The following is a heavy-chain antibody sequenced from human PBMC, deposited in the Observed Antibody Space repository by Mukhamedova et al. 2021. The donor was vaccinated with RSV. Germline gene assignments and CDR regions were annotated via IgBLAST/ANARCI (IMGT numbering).Heavy chain of an antibody. V-gene: IGHV3-30*02. Sequence: VAFIRYDGSNKYYAESVSGRFTISRDNSKNKLYLQMNSLRGDDTAVYYCAKGPYCSSTSCTGYYMDVWGRGTTVTVSS. D-gene: IGHD2-2*01. J-gene: IGHJ6*03. CDR2: IRYDGSNK. CDR3: AKGPYCSSTSCTGYYMDV.